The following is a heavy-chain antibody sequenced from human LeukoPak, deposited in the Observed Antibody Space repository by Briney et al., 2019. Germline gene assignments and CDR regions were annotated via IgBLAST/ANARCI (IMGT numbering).Heavy chain of an antibody. V-gene: IGHV1-2*02. D-gene: IGHD3-10*01. Sequence: ASVKVSCKASGYTFTGYYMHWVRQAPGQGLEWMGWINPNSGGTNYAQKFQGRVTMTRDTSISTAYMELSRLRSDDTAVYYCARENRAVYYGSGSYYRPWFDYWGQGTLVTVSS. CDR2: INPNSGGT. CDR1: GYTFTGYY. CDR3: ARENRAVYYGSGSYYRPWFDY. J-gene: IGHJ4*02.